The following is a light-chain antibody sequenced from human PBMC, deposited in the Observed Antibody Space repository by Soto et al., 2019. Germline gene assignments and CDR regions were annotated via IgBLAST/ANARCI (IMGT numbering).Light chain of an antibody. CDR1: QSISNY. CDR2: DAS. J-gene: IGKJ4*01. CDR3: QQYGSSPLLT. V-gene: IGKV3-11*01. Sequence: ESVLTQSPATLSLSPGERATLSCRASQSISNYLAWYQQKPGQAPRLLIYDASNRATGIPARFSGSGSGTDFTLTISSLEPEDFAVYYCQQYGSSPLLTFGGGTKVEIK.